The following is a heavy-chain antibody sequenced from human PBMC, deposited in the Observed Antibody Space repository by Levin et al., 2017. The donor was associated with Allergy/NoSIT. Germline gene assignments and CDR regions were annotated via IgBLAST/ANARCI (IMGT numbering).Heavy chain of an antibody. CDR1: GYTFTGYY. CDR3: ARGLTLYGGGYVY. J-gene: IGHJ4*02. Sequence: ASVKVSCKASGYTFTGYYIHWVRQAPGQGLEWMGRINPNSGDTKFEQKFQGRVTVTRDTSISTVYMELSRLTSDDTAGYYCARGLTLYGGGYVYWGQGTLVTVSS. CDR2: INPNSGDT. D-gene: IGHD3-3*01. V-gene: IGHV1-2*06.